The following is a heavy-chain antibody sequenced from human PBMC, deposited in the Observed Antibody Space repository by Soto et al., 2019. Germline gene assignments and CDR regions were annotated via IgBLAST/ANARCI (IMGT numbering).Heavy chain of an antibody. CDR3: ARRWEYFYMDV. CDR1: GFTFSSYW. V-gene: IGHV3-74*03. J-gene: IGHJ6*03. D-gene: IGHD1-26*01. CDR2: INTDGTSP. Sequence: EVQLVESGGALVQPGGSLRLSCAASGFTFSSYWMHWVRQAPGKGLVWVSRINTDGTSPKYADSVKGRFTISRDNAKNTLYLQMNSLRDEYTAVYYCARRWEYFYMDVWGKGTTVTVSS.